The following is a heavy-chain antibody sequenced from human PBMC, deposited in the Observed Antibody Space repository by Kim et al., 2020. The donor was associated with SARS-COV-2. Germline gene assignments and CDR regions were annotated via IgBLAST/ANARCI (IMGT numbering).Heavy chain of an antibody. V-gene: IGHV3-23*01. CDR2: IGGIGSSK. CDR1: GFTFASYG. Sequence: GGSLRLSCAASGFTFASYGMTWVRQAPGKGLDLVSAIGGIGSSKFYADSVKGRFTISRDNSKNTLYLQMNSLRVDDTAVYFCARVQSDGAFDYWGQGTLVTVSS. CDR3: ARVQSDGAFDY. D-gene: IGHD2-21*02. J-gene: IGHJ4*02.